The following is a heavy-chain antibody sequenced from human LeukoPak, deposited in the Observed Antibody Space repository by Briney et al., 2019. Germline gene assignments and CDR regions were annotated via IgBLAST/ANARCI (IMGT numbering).Heavy chain of an antibody. D-gene: IGHD3-16*01. CDR3: ARSLGEEAFDI. CDR1: GDSVSSNSAA. V-gene: IGHV6-1*01. CDR2: TYYRSKWYN. J-gene: IGHJ3*02. Sequence: SQTLSLTCAISGDSVSSNSAAWNWIRPSPSRGLEWLGRTYYRSKWYNDYAVSVKSRITINPDTSKNQFSLQLNSMTPEDTAVYYCARSLGEEAFDIWGQGTMVTVSS.